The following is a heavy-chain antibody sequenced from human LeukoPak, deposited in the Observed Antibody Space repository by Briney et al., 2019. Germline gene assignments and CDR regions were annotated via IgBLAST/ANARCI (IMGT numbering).Heavy chain of an antibody. J-gene: IGHJ3*02. CDR2: INPNSGGI. Sequence: GASVKVSCKASGYTFTGYYMHWVRQAPGQGLEWMGWINPNSGGINYAQKFQGRVTMTRDTSISTAYMELSRLRSDDTAVYYCARDKRLLWFGEVDAFDIWGQGTMVTVSS. CDR1: GYTFTGYY. D-gene: IGHD3-10*01. V-gene: IGHV1-2*02. CDR3: ARDKRLLWFGEVDAFDI.